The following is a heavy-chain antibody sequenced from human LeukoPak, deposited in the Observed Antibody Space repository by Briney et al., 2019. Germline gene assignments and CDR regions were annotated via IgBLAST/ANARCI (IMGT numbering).Heavy chain of an antibody. CDR3: ARDSGALWLGELSRWFDP. Sequence: GGSLRLSCAASGFTFSSYSMNWVRQAPGKGLEWVSSISSSSSYIYYADSVKGRFTISRDNAKNSLYLQMNSLRAEDTAVYYCARDSGALWLGELSRWFDPWGQGTLVTVSS. CDR1: GFTFSSYS. J-gene: IGHJ5*02. D-gene: IGHD3-10*01. V-gene: IGHV3-21*01. CDR2: ISSSSSYI.